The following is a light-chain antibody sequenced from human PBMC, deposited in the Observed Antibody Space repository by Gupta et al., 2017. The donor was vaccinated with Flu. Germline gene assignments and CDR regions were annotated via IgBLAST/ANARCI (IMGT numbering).Light chain of an antibody. Sequence: GQTIAISCNGNDSDNGAYNYVYWYQQNPGKASIRVIYEVSKRLSGVSTRSSCSKTGTKASPTIHALEAEDEAGCSYGSYGTVGVFGDGTKVTVI. CDR2: EVS. V-gene: IGLV2-14*01. J-gene: IGLJ1*01. CDR1: DSDNGAYNY. CDR3: GSYGTVGV.